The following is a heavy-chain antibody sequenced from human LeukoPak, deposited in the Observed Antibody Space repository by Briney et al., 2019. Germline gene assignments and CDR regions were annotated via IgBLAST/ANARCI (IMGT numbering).Heavy chain of an antibody. V-gene: IGHV4-39*07. Sequence: PSETLSLTCTVSGGSISSSSYYWGWIRQPPGKGLEWIGSIYYSGCTYYNPSLKSRVTISVDTSKNQFSLKLSSVTAADTAVYYCARVRYSYGSPFDYWGQGTLVTVSS. CDR1: GGSISSSSYY. CDR3: ARVRYSYGSPFDY. CDR2: IYYSGCT. J-gene: IGHJ4*02. D-gene: IGHD5-18*01.